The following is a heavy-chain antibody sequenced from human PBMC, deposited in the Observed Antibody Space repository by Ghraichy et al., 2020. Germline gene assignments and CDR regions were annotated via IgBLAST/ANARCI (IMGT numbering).Heavy chain of an antibody. CDR2: ISRSSSTI. CDR1: GFTFSSYS. V-gene: IGHV3-48*02. J-gene: IGHJ3*02. Sequence: ESLNISCAASGFTFSSYSMNWVRQAPGKGLEWVSTISRSSSTIFYADSVKGRFTISRDNVKNSLFLQMNSLRDEDTAVYYCAVKRGWFGESLDAFDIWGQGTLVTVSS. D-gene: IGHD3-10*01. CDR3: AVKRGWFGESLDAFDI.